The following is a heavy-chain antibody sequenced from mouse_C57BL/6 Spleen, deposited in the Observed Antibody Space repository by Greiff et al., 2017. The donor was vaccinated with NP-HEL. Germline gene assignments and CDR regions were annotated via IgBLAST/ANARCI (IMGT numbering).Heavy chain of an antibody. J-gene: IGHJ3*01. CDR2: INPSTGGN. V-gene: IGHV1-42*01. Sequence: VQLQQSGPELVKPGASVKISCKASGYSFTGYYMNWVKQSPEKSLEWIGEINPSTGGNTYNQKFKAKATLTVDKSSSTAYMQLKSLTSEDSSVYYCARRENFWLRFAYWGQGTLVTVSS. D-gene: IGHD1-2*01. CDR1: GYSFTGYY. CDR3: ARRENFWLRFAY.